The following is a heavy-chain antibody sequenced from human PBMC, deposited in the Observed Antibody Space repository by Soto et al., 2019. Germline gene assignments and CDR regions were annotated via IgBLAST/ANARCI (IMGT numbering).Heavy chain of an antibody. CDR1: GFTFGHSA. Sequence: EVKLMESGGALVQPGGSLRLSCAASGFTFGHSAITWVRQAPGKGLKWVSTISGRGDETFYSDSVKGRFTVSRDNSRNTASLQLNSLRVEDTAVYFCSRGGHLSAFGPWGQGTLVTVTS. CDR2: ISGRGDET. J-gene: IGHJ5*02. D-gene: IGHD3-10*01. CDR3: SRGGHLSAFGP. V-gene: IGHV3-23*01.